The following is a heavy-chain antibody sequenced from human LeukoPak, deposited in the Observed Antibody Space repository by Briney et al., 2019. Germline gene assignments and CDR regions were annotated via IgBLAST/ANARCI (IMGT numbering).Heavy chain of an antibody. CDR2: IKQDGSEK. D-gene: IGHD5-18*01. CDR1: GFTFSNYW. V-gene: IGHV3-7*01. Sequence: GGSLRLSCAASGFTFSNYWMTWVRQASGKGLEWVANIKQDGSEKYYVDSVKGRFTISRDNAKTSLYLQMNSLRAEDTAVYYCARDLSGVTGYTYGRGIDYWGQGTLVTVSS. CDR3: ARDLSGVTGYTYGRGIDY. J-gene: IGHJ4*02.